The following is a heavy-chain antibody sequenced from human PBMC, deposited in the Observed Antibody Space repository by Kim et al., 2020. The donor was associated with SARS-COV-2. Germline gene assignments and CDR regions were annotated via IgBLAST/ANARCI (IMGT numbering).Heavy chain of an antibody. J-gene: IGHJ3*01. CDR3: AVRALAGSSQAFDL. V-gene: IGHV3-23*01. Sequence: GGSLRLSCAASGFTFSTYALSWVRQAPGEGLEWDSAINSAGVKTYYADSVKGRFTISRDSSRNTLYVQMNSPRAEDTAIYYWAVRALAGSSQAFDLWGQGTMVPVYS. CDR2: INSAGVKT. D-gene: IGHD6-19*01. CDR1: GFTFSTYA.